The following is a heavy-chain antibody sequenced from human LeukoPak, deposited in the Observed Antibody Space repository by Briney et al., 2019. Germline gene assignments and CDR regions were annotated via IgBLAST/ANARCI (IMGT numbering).Heavy chain of an antibody. J-gene: IGHJ4*02. V-gene: IGHV3-7*03. CDR1: GFTFSSYW. D-gene: IGHD2-2*01. CDR2: IKQDGSEK. CDR3: ARDSVSDIVVVPAVNVLGDY. Sequence: GGSLRLSCAASGFTFSSYWMSWVRQAPGKGLEWVANIKQDGSEKYYVDSVKGRFTISRDNAKNSLYLQMNSLRAEDTAVYYCARDSVSDIVVVPAVNVLGDYWGQGTLVTVSS.